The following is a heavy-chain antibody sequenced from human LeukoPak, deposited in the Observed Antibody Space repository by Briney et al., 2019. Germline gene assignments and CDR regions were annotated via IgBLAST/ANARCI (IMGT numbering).Heavy chain of an antibody. D-gene: IGHD2-2*01. V-gene: IGHV4-4*07. J-gene: IGHJ3*02. CDR3: ARGYVFSHAFDI. Sequence: SETLSLTCTVSGGSISSYYWSWIRQPAGKGLEWIGRIYTSGSTNYNPSLKSRVTISVDTSKNQFSLKLSSVTAADTAVYYCARGYVFSHAFDIWGQGTMVTVSS. CDR2: IYTSGST. CDR1: GGSISSYY.